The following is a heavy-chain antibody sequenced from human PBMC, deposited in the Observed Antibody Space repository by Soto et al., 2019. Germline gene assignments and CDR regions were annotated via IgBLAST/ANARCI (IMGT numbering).Heavy chain of an antibody. D-gene: IGHD6-19*01. Sequence: ASETLSLTCTVSGGSITSYYWSWIRQPPGKGLEFIGYIYYSGSTNYNPSLKSRVTISVDTSKNQFSLKLSSVTAADTAVYFCARRGYSSGWYYFDYWGQGALVTVSS. CDR1: GGSITSYY. J-gene: IGHJ4*02. V-gene: IGHV4-59*01. CDR3: ARRGYSSGWYYFDY. CDR2: IYYSGST.